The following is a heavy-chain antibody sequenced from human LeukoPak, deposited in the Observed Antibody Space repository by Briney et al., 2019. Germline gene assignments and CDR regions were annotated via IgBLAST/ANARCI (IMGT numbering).Heavy chain of an antibody. D-gene: IGHD6-13*01. CDR2: IYTSGST. V-gene: IGHV4-61*10. J-gene: IGHJ4*02. CDR1: GGSVSSGSYY. Sequence: PSETLSLTCTVSGGSVSSGSYYWSWIRQPAGKGLEWIGRIYTSGSTNYNPSLKSRVTISVDTSKDQFSLKLSSVTPEDTAVYYCARNLIPEQLVLNFWGQGILVTVSS. CDR3: ARNLIPEQLVLNF.